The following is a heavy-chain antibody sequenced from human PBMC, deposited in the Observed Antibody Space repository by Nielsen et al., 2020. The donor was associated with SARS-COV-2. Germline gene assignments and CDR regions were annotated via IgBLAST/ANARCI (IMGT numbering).Heavy chain of an antibody. CDR3: ARGDDHSGNYLDY. V-gene: IGHV5-10-1*01. D-gene: IGHD4-23*01. CDR2: IDPSDSYT. J-gene: IGHJ4*02. Sequence: GESLKISCKGSGYSFTSYWISWVRQMPGKGLEWMGRIDPSDSYTNYSPSFQGHVTISVDKSISTAYLQWSTLKASDTALYYCARGDDHSGNYLDYWGPGTVVTVSS. CDR1: GYSFTSYW.